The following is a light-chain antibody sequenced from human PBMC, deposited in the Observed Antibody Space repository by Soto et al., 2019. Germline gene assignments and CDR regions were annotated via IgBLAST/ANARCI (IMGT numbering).Light chain of an antibody. CDR3: LTWGTGIQV. Sequence: QAVVTQSPSASASLGASVKLTCTLSSGHSLYAIAWHQQQPEKGPRYLMKVNSDGSHSKGDGIPDRFSGSSSGAERYLTISSLQSEDEADYYCLTWGTGIQVFGGGTKVTVL. CDR2: VNSDGSH. CDR1: SGHSLYA. J-gene: IGLJ3*02. V-gene: IGLV4-69*02.